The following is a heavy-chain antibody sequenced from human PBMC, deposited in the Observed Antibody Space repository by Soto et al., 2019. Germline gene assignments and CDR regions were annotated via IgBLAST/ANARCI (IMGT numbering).Heavy chain of an antibody. V-gene: IGHV1-69*13. D-gene: IGHD6-13*01. CDR2: IIPIFGTA. Sequence: SVKVSCKASGGTFSSYAISWVRQAPGQGLEWMGGIIPIFGTANYAQKFQGRVTITADESTSTAYMELSSLRSEDTAVYYCARAAASAYDLLDPYGMDCWGQGTTVPVSS. CDR1: GGTFSSYA. CDR3: ARAAASAYDLLDPYGMDC. J-gene: IGHJ6*02.